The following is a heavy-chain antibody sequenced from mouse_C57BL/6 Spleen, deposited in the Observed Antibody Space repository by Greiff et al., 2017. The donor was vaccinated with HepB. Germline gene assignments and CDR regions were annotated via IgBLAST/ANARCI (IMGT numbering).Heavy chain of an antibody. CDR2: ISSGGSYT. V-gene: IGHV5-6*01. Sequence: EVKLVESGGDLVKPGGSLKLSCAASGFTFSSYGMSWVRQTPDKRLEWVATISSGGSYTYYPDSVKGRFTISRDNAKNTLYLQMSSLKSEDTAMYYCDTSYYSNLYYFDYWGQGTTLTVSS. CDR1: GFTFSSYG. CDR3: DTSYYSNLYYFDY. D-gene: IGHD2-5*01. J-gene: IGHJ2*01.